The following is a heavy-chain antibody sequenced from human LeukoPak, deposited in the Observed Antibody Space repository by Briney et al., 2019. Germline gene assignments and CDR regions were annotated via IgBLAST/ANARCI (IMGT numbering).Heavy chain of an antibody. Sequence: PGRSLRLSCAASGFTFSSYGMHWVRQAPGKGLEWVAVISYDGSNKYYADSVKGRFTISRDNSKNTLYLQMNSLRAEDTAVYYCAKGVAYYGSGSYSDWGQGTLVTVSS. D-gene: IGHD3-10*01. CDR3: AKGVAYYGSGSYSD. CDR1: GFTFSSYG. CDR2: ISYDGSNK. J-gene: IGHJ4*02. V-gene: IGHV3-30*18.